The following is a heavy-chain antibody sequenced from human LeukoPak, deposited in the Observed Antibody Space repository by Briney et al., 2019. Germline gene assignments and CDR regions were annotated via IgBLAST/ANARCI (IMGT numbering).Heavy chain of an antibody. J-gene: IGHJ4*02. Sequence: PGGSLRLSCAASGFTFSSFSMNWVRQAPGKGLEWVSSISSSSSYIYYADSVKGRFTISRDNSKNTVYLQMNSLRAEDTAVYYCARRAGGYSHPHDYWGQGTLVTASS. CDR2: ISSSSSYI. CDR3: ARRAGGYSHPHDY. D-gene: IGHD4-23*01. V-gene: IGHV3-21*04. CDR1: GFTFSSFS.